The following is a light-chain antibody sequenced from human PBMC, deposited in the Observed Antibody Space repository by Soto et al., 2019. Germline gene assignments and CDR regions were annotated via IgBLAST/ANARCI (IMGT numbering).Light chain of an antibody. Sequence: QSALTQPPSASRSPGQSVTISCTGTSSDVGGYNSVSWYQHHPGKAPKLMIYEVSKRPSGVPDRFSGSKSANTASLTVSWLQAEDEADYYCSSYAGSNNYVFGTGTKLTVL. CDR1: SSDVGGYNS. CDR2: EVS. V-gene: IGLV2-8*02. J-gene: IGLJ1*01. CDR3: SSYAGSNNYV.